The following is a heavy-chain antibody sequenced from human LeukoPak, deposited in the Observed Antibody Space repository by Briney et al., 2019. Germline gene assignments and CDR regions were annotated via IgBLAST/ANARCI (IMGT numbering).Heavy chain of an antibody. Sequence: GGSLRLSCVAPGFSFKTYEMNWVRQAPEKGLEWISYISVGGSDEDYADSVKGRFSISRDNAKNSVFLQMNSLRVEDTAVYYCARYVGFNNGWPAWGQGTLVTVSS. CDR3: ARYVGFNNGWPA. V-gene: IGHV3-48*03. J-gene: IGHJ5*02. CDR2: ISVGGSDE. D-gene: IGHD6-19*01. CDR1: GFSFKTYE.